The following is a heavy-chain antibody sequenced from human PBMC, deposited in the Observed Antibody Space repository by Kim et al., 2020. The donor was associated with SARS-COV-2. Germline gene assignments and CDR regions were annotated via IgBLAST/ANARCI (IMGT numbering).Heavy chain of an antibody. CDR3: ARGTWGGFDS. CDR2: IHSDGRTT. CDR1: GFTFSFYW. V-gene: IGHV3-74*03. J-gene: IGHJ4*03. D-gene: IGHD1-1*01. Sequence: GGSLRLSCAASGFTFSFYWMHWIRHSPGEGLVWVAHIHSDGRTTTYADSVKGRFTISRDNAKNALHLQMNGLRAEDTAVYYCARGTWGGFDSWGHGIPVT.